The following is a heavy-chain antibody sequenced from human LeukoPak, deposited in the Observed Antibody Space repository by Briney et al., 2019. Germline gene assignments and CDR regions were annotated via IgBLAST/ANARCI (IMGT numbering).Heavy chain of an antibody. Sequence: PGGSLRLSCAASGFTFSSYAMSWVRQAPGKGLEWVSAISGSGGSTYYADSVKGRFTISRDNSKNTLYLQMNSLRAEVRAVYYCAKADYYDSSGSFGYWGQGALVTVSS. V-gene: IGHV3-23*01. CDR1: GFTFSSYA. CDR3: AKADYYDSSGSFGY. CDR2: ISGSGGST. J-gene: IGHJ4*02. D-gene: IGHD3-22*01.